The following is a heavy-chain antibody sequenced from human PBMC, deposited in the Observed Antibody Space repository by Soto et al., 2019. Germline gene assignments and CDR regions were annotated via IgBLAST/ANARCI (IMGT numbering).Heavy chain of an antibody. CDR1: GGTFSSYA. CDR3: ASSSSWVNPYYYYYGMDV. D-gene: IGHD6-13*01. J-gene: IGHJ6*02. V-gene: IGHV1-69*13. CDR2: IIPIFGTA. Sequence: ASVKVSCKASGGTFSSYAIIWVRQAPGQGLEWMGGIIPIFGTANYAQKFQGRVTITADESTSTAYMELSSLRSEDTAVYYCASSSSWVNPYYYYYGMDVWGQGTTVTSP.